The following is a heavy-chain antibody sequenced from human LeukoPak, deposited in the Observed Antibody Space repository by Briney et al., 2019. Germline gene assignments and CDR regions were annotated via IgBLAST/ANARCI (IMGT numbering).Heavy chain of an antibody. V-gene: IGHV1-69*05. CDR2: IIPIFGTA. CDR1: GGTLSSYA. CDR3: ASYPSGNAEIG. Sequence: GASVKVSCKASGGTLSSYAISWVRQAPGQGLEWMGRIIPIFGTANYAQKFQGRVTITTDESTSTAYMELSSLRSEDTAVYYCASYPSGNAEIGWGQGTLVTVSS. J-gene: IGHJ4*02. D-gene: IGHD1-26*01.